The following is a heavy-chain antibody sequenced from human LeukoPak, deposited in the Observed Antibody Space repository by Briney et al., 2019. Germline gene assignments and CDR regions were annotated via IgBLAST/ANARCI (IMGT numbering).Heavy chain of an antibody. CDR2: ISSSSSTK. J-gene: IGHJ5*02. CDR1: GFSFNGYS. D-gene: IGHD6-6*01. CDR3: ARDRYSRLSFYFGP. Sequence: GGSLRLSCAASGFSFNGYSMTWVRQAPGKGLEGVSYISSSSSTKYYADSVEGRFTISGDNAKNSLYLKMNGLRVEDTAVYYCARDRYSRLSFYFGPWGQGTLVTVSS. V-gene: IGHV3-48*01.